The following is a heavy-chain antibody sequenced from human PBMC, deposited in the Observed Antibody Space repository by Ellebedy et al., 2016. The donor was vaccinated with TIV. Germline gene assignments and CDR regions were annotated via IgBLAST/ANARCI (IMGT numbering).Heavy chain of an antibody. CDR1: GFTFSSYG. Sequence: GESLKISCAASGFTFSSYGMHWVRQAPGKGLEWVAVMWYDGSNKYYADSVKGRFTISRDNSKNTLYLQMNSLRAEDTAVYYCARGGPINYGAFDIWGQGTMVTVSS. CDR3: ARGGPINYGAFDI. CDR2: MWYDGSNK. V-gene: IGHV3-33*01. J-gene: IGHJ3*02. D-gene: IGHD4-11*01.